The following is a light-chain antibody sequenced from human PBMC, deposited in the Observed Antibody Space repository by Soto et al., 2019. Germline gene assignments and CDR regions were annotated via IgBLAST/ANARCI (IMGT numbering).Light chain of an antibody. CDR1: QSVRSDY. CDR2: GVS. V-gene: IGKV3-11*01. CDR3: QQRSNWPPVT. J-gene: IGKJ5*01. Sequence: EIVLTQSPDTLSLSPWQRATLSCRASQSVRSDYFAWYQQKPGQAPRVIIFGVSTRATGIPARFSGSGSGTDSTLTISSLEAEDFAVYYCQQRSNWPPVTFGQGTRLEIK.